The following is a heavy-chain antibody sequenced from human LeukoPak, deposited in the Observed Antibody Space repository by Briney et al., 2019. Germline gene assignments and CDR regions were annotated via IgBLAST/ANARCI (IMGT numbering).Heavy chain of an antibody. CDR1: GGSISSSSYY. CDR2: IYYSGST. D-gene: IGHD2-15*01. V-gene: IGHV4-39*07. J-gene: IGHJ5*02. CDR3: ARRAKGSRFDP. Sequence: ASETLSLTCTVSGGSISSSSYYWGWIRQPPGKGLEWIGSIYYSGSTYYNPSLKSRVTISVDTSKNQFSLKLSSVTAADTAVYYCARRAKGSRFDPWGQGTLVTVSS.